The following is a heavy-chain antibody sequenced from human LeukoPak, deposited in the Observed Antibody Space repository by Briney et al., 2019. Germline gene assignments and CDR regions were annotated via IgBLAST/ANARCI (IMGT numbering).Heavy chain of an antibody. CDR2: ISAYNGNT. D-gene: IGHD1-1*01. V-gene: IGHV1-18*01. CDR3: ARDRLNPGGACLDY. CDR1: GYTFTSYG. J-gene: IGHJ4*02. Sequence: ASVKVSCKASGYTFTSYGISWVRQAPGQGLEWMGWISAYNGNTNYAQKLQGRVTMTTDTSTSTAYMELRCLRSDDTAVYYCARDRLNPGGACLDYWGQGTLVTVSS.